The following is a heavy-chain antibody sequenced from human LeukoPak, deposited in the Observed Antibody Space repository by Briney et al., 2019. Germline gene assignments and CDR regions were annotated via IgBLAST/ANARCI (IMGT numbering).Heavy chain of an antibody. V-gene: IGHV3-11*06. D-gene: IGHD6-13*01. CDR1: GFTFSDYY. CDR2: ISSSSSYI. J-gene: IGHJ6*02. Sequence: PGGSLRLSCAAPGFTFSDYYMSWIRQAPGKGLEWVSSISSSSSYIYYADSVKGRFTISRDNAKNSLYLQMNSLRAEDTAVYYCARDGAAAASLYYYYGMDVWGQGTTVTVSS. CDR3: ARDGAAAASLYYYYGMDV.